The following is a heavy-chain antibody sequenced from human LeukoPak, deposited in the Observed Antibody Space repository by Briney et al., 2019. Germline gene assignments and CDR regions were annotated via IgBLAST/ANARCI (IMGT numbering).Heavy chain of an antibody. Sequence: SETLSLTCTVSGGSISSSSYYWGWIRQPPGKGLEWIGSIYYSGSTYYNPSLKSRVTISVDTSKNQFSLKLSSVTAADTAVYYCARVDRITSGINYWGQGTLVTVST. V-gene: IGHV4-39*07. D-gene: IGHD3-10*01. CDR3: ARVDRITSGINY. CDR1: GGSISSSSYY. J-gene: IGHJ4*02. CDR2: IYYSGST.